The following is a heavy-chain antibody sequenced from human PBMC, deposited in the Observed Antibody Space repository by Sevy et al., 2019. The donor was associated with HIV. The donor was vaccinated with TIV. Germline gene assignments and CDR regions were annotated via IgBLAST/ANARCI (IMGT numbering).Heavy chain of an antibody. D-gene: IGHD6-13*01. CDR3: ARGRLAAAGTRENWFDP. V-gene: IGHV1-46*01. Sequence: ASVKVSCKASGYTFTSYYMHWVRQAPGQGLEWMGIINPSGASKSYAQKFQGTITMTRDTSTSTVYMGLGSLRSEDTDVYYCARGRLAAAGTRENWFDPWGQGTLVTVSS. CDR2: INPSGASK. CDR1: GYTFTSYY. J-gene: IGHJ5*02.